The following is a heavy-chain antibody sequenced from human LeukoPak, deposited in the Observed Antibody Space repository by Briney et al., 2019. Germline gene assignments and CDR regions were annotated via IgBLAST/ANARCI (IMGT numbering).Heavy chain of an antibody. V-gene: IGHV3-30*04. CDR3: ARDRDGYNLS. Sequence: GRSLRLSCAASGFTFSSYAMHWVRQAPGKGLEWVAVISYDGSNKYCADSVKGRFTISRDNSKNTLYLQMNSLGAEDTAVYYCARDRDGYNLSWGQGTLVTVSS. J-gene: IGHJ4*02. D-gene: IGHD5-24*01. CDR1: GFTFSSYA. CDR2: ISYDGSNK.